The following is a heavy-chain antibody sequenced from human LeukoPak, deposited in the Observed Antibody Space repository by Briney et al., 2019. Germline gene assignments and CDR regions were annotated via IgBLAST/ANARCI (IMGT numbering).Heavy chain of an antibody. CDR1: GFSLTTSGVG. V-gene: IGHV2-5*02. CDR2: IYWDDDK. D-gene: IGHD3-16*02. CDR3: AHARYDYVWGSYRSSHYFDY. J-gene: IGHJ4*02. Sequence: ESGPTLVKPTQTLTLTCSFSGFSLTTSGVGVGWIRQPPGKALEWLAVIYWDDDKRYSPSLKTRLTIAKGTSKNQVVLTMTNMDPVDTATYYCAHARYDYVWGSYRSSHYFDYWGQGTLVTVSS.